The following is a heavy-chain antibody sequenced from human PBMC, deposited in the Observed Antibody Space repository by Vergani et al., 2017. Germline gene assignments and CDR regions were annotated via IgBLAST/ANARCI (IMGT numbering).Heavy chain of an antibody. CDR2: IWYDGSNK. D-gene: IGHD2-2*01. CDR1: GFTFSSYG. V-gene: IGHV3-33*06. CDR3: AKVRDCSSTSCSGDY. J-gene: IGHJ4*02. Sequence: QVQLVESGGGVVQPGRSLRLSCAASGFTFSSYGMHWVRQAPGKGLEWVAVIWYDGSNKYYADSVKGRFTISRDNSKNTLYLQMNSLRAEDTAVYYCAKVRDCSSTSCSGDYWGQGTLVTVSS.